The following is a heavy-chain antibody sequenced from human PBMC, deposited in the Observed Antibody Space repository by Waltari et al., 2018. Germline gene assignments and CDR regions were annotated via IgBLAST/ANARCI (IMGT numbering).Heavy chain of an antibody. V-gene: IGHV3-30*18. CDR1: GFPFSSYG. Sequence: QVQLVESGGGVVQPGRSLRLSCAASGFPFSSYGMTWAGPAPGKGLEWVAVISYDGSNKYYADSVKGRFTISRDNSKNTLYLQMNSLRAEDTAVYYCAKDTGPMSRGHYYGMDVWGQGTTVTVSS. D-gene: IGHD3-22*01. CDR3: AKDTGPMSRGHYYGMDV. CDR2: ISYDGSNK. J-gene: IGHJ6*02.